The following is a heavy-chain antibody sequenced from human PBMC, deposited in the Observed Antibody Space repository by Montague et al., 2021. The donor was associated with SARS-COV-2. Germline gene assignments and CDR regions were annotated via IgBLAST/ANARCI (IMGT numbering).Heavy chain of an antibody. CDR2: TYYRSKWYY. J-gene: IGHJ4*02. CDR3: ARDPRYSLSWSFDY. D-gene: IGHD6-13*01. CDR1: GDSVSSNTAA. Sequence: CAISGDSVSSNTAAWNWIRQSPSRGLEWLGRTYYRSKWYYDYAVSVKSRMTISPDTSKNQFFLQLSSVTPEDSAVYYCARDPRYSLSWSFDYWGQGTLVTVSS. V-gene: IGHV6-1*01.